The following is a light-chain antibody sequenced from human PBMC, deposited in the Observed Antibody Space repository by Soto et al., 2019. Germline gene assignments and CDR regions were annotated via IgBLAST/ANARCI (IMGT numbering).Light chain of an antibody. V-gene: IGKV1-5*01. Sequence: DIHMTQAPSTLSASVGDRVTITCRASQSINAWLAWYQQKPGKAPKLRIYDVSTLASGVPSRFSGSASGTEFTLTISNLESDDFASYYCQQYHRYSTFGQGTRVDIK. CDR3: QQYHRYST. CDR1: QSINAW. J-gene: IGKJ1*01. CDR2: DVS.